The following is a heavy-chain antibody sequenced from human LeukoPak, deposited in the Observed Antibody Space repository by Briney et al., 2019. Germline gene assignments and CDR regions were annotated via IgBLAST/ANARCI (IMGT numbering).Heavy chain of an antibody. V-gene: IGHV4-4*02. J-gene: IGHJ4*02. CDR3: AREGGPYRPLDY. CDR1: GGSISNTNW. CDR2: VDLLGRT. Sequence: SGTLSLTCGVSGGSISNTNWRTRVRQPPGKGLGWIGEVDLLGRTNYNPSLKSRVAISVDKSENHISLWLTSVTAADTAVYYCAREGGPYRPLDYSGQGTLVTVSS.